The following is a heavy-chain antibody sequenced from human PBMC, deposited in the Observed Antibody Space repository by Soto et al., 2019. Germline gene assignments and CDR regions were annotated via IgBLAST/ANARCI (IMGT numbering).Heavy chain of an antibody. D-gene: IGHD6-6*01. J-gene: IGHJ4*02. V-gene: IGHV3-23*01. CDR2: ISASVSNT. CDR3: AQSPRTRITPRLLDH. Sequence: GGSLRLSCAASGFTFSTYVMTWVRQAPGKGLEWVSGISASVSNTYYADSVMGRFTISRDNSKNTLHLQMDSLGVDDTAVYYCAQSPRTRITPRLLDHSGAGTPVTGSS. CDR1: GFTFSTYV.